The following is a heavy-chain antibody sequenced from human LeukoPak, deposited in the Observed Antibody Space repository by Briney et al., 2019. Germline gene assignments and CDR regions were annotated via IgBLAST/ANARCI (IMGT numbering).Heavy chain of an antibody. CDR2: IYYNGRT. J-gene: IGHJ4*02. CDR1: GGSISSSNYY. V-gene: IGHV4-39*07. D-gene: IGHD3-3*01. CDR3: ARVGYDFWSGYFDY. Sequence: SETLSLTCTVSGGSISSSNYYWGWIRQPPGKGLECLGSIYYNGRTYYNPSLKSRVTISVDTSKNQFSLKLSSVTAADTAVYYCARVGYDFWSGYFDYWGQGTLVTVSS.